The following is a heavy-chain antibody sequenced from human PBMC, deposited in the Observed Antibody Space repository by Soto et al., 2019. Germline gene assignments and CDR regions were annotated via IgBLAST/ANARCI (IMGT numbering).Heavy chain of an antibody. CDR1: GFTFSSYS. V-gene: IGHV3-48*01. CDR2: ISSSSSTI. CDR3: ARERWFGELVPYYYMDV. Sequence: PGGSLRLSCAASGFTFSSYSMNWVRQAPGKGLEWVSYISSSSSTIYYADSVKGRFTISRDNAKNSLYLQMNSLRAEDTAVYYCARERWFGELVPYYYMDVWGKGTTVTVSS. J-gene: IGHJ6*03. D-gene: IGHD3-10*01.